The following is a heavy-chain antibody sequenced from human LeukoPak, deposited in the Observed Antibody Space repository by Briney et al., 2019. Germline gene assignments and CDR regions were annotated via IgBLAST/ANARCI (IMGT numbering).Heavy chain of an antibody. J-gene: IGHJ6*02. CDR3: ARNNGMDV. V-gene: IGHV3-7*03. CDR1: GFALSSHW. Sequence: GGSLRLSCAASGFALSSHWMTWVRQVPGRGPEWVANVNRDGSETYYLDSVKGRYTISKDNAKNSLYLQMNSLRAEDTALYHCARNNGMDVWGQGTTVIVSS. CDR2: VNRDGSET.